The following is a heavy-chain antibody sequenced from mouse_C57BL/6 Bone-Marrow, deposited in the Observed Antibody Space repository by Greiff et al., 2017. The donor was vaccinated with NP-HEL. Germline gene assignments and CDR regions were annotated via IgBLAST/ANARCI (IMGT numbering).Heavy chain of an antibody. D-gene: IGHD1-1*01. CDR1: GFTFSSYA. V-gene: IGHV5-4*01. CDR3: ARDPLYNGSSYWYFDD. Sequence: EVQGVESGGGLVKPGGSLKLSCAASGFTFSSYAMSWVRQTPEKRLEWVATISAGGSYTYYPDNVKGRFTISRDNAKNNLYLQMGQLKSEDTAMDDCARDPLYNGSSYWYFDDWGTGTTVTVSS. CDR2: ISAGGSYT. J-gene: IGHJ1*03.